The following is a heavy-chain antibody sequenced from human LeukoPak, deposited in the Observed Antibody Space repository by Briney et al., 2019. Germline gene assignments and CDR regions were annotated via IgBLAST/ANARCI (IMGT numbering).Heavy chain of an antibody. J-gene: IGHJ4*02. V-gene: IGHV1-46*01. CDR3: ARDRWIQLWWAPTFDY. CDR1: GYTFTSYY. Sequence: ASVKVSCKASGYTFTSYYMHWVRQAPGQGLEWMGIINPSGGSTSYAQKFQGRVTMTRDTSTSTVYMELSSLRSADTAVYYCARDRWIQLWWAPTFDYWGQGTLVTVSS. D-gene: IGHD5-18*01. CDR2: INPSGGST.